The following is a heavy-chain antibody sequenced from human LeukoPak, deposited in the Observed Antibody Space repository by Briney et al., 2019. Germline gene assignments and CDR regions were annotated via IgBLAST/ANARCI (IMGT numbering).Heavy chain of an antibody. Sequence: GGSLRLSCAASGFTFSNYWMTWVRQAPGKGLEWVANIQEDGSKKYYVDSVKGRFTISRDNAKNSLYLQMNSLRAEDTAVYYCARVEVAATATKPDYWGQGTLVTVSS. CDR2: IQEDGSKK. V-gene: IGHV3-7*01. CDR3: ARVEVAATATKPDY. D-gene: IGHD6-13*01. CDR1: GFTFSNYW. J-gene: IGHJ4*02.